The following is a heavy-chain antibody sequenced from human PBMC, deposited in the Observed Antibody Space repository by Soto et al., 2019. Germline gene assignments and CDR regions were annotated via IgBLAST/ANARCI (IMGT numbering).Heavy chain of an antibody. CDR1: GSRFTSQT. D-gene: IGHD2-21*01. CDR3: ARLRFCGGDTCYPLDI. J-gene: IGHJ3*02. Sequence: QVQLVQSGAEVKKPGASVKVSCKASGSRFTSQTIHWVRQAPGERPEWMGWIIAASGNTKYSQIFQGRLTITRDTSASIVYMDLTNRRSEDTAVYYCARLRFCGGDTCYPLDIWGQGTSVIVSS. V-gene: IGHV1-3*01. CDR2: IIAASGNT.